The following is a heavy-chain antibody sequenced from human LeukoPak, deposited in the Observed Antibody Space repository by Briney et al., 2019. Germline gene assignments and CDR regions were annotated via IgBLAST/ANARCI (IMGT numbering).Heavy chain of an antibody. J-gene: IGHJ4*02. Sequence: ASVKVSCKASGYTFTGYYMHWVRQAPGQGLEWMGRINPNSGGTNYAQKFQGRVTMTRDTSISTAYMELSRLRSDDTAVYYCARPLSYSSSWSSDYWGQGTLVTVSS. V-gene: IGHV1-2*06. CDR3: ARPLSYSSSWSSDY. CDR2: INPNSGGT. CDR1: GYTFTGYY. D-gene: IGHD6-13*01.